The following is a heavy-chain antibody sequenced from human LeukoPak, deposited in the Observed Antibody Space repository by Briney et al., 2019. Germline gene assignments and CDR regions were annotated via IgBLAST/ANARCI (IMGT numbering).Heavy chain of an antibody. CDR1: GGSISSYY. D-gene: IGHD5-12*01. CDR2: IYYSGST. CDR3: ARAQATWFY. V-gene: IGHV4-59*01. Sequence: SETLSLTCTVSGGSISSYYWSWIRQPPGKGLEWIGYIYYSGSTNYNPSLKSRVTISVDTSKNQFSLKLSSVTAADAAVYYCARAQATWFYWGQGTLVTVSS. J-gene: IGHJ4*02.